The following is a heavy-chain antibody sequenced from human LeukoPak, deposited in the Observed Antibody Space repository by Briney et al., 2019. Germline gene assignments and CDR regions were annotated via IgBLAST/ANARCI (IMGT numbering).Heavy chain of an antibody. CDR2: IYYSGSS. CDR1: GGSISGYH. Sequence: SETLSLTCNVSGGSISGYHWSWIRQPPGKGLEWLGYIYYSGSSNYNPSLKSRVTMSADTSKSQFSLKLSSVTAADTAVYFCAGYHAYGVTTPPLGYWGQGTLVTVSS. CDR3: AGYHAYGVTTPPLGY. J-gene: IGHJ4*02. V-gene: IGHV4-59*08. D-gene: IGHD4-17*01.